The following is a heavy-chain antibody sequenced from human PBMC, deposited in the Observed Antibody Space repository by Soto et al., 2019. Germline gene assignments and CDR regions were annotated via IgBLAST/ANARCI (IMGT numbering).Heavy chain of an antibody. J-gene: IGHJ5*02. CDR1: GFTFSSYA. CDR3: ARDDGISATGWFDP. V-gene: IGHV3-30-3*01. Sequence: QVQLVESGGGVVQPGRSLRLSCAASGFTFSSYAMHWVRQAPGKGLEWVAVISYDGSNKYYADSVKGRFTISRDNSKNTLYLQMNSLRAEDTAVYYCARDDGISATGWFDPWGQGTLVTVSS. D-gene: IGHD1-26*01. CDR2: ISYDGSNK.